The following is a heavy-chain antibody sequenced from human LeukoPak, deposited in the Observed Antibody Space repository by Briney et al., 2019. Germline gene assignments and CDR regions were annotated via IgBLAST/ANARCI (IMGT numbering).Heavy chain of an antibody. J-gene: IGHJ4*02. V-gene: IGHV3-9*01. CDR2: ISWNSGSI. D-gene: IGHD5-18*01. CDR1: GFTFDDHA. CDR3: AKDSTSYVDTAMVHY. Sequence: GGSLRLSCAASGFTFDDHAMHWVRQAPGKGLEWVSGISWNSGSIGYADSVKGRFTISRDNAKNSLYLQMNSLRAEDTALYYCAKDSTSYVDTAMVHYWGQGTLVTVSS.